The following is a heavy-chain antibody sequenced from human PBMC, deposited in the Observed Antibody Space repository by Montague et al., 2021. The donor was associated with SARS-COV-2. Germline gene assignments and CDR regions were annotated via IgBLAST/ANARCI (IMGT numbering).Heavy chain of an antibody. J-gene: IGHJ5*02. Sequence: SETRSLTCTVSGGSISTYYWSWIRQPPGKGLEWIGEINHSGSTNYNPPLKSRVTISVDTSKNQFSLRLSSVTAADTAVYYCARRSRVVTAIWALRTSLTSWFDPWGQGTLVTVSS. V-gene: IGHV4-34*01. CDR3: ARRSRVVTAIWALRTSLTSWFDP. CDR1: GGSISTYY. CDR2: INHSGST. D-gene: IGHD2-21*02.